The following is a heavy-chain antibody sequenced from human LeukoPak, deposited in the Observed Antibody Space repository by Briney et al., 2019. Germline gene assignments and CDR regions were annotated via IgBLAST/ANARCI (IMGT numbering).Heavy chain of an antibody. CDR1: GGSISSSSYY. CDR3: ASSPLGSGSYLYVY. D-gene: IGHD3-10*01. Sequence: PSETLSLTCTVSGGSISSSSYYWGWIRQPPGKGLEWIGSIYYSGSTYYNPSLKSRVTISVDTSKNQFSLKLSSVTAADTAVYYCASSPLGSGSYLYVYWGQGTLVTVSS. J-gene: IGHJ4*02. V-gene: IGHV4-39*07. CDR2: IYYSGST.